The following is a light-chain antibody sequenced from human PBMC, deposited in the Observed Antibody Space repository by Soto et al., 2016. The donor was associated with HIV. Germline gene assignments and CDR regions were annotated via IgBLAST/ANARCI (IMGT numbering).Light chain of an antibody. CDR1: DIGSNS. CDR3: QVWDSSSDHSPWV. V-gene: IGLV3-21*03. CDR2: DDS. Sequence: SYVLTQPPAVSVAPGKTARITCGGNDIGSNSVHWYQQKPGQAPVLVVYDDSDRPSGIPERFSGSNSGNTATLTISRVEAGDEADYYCQVWDSSSDHSPWVFGGGTKLTVL. J-gene: IGLJ3*02.